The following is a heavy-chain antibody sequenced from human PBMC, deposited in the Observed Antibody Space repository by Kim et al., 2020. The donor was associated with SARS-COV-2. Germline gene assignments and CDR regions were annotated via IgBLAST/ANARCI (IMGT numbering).Heavy chain of an antibody. CDR2: IIPILGIA. D-gene: IGHD3-10*01. V-gene: IGHV1-69*02. CDR3: ARGMRYYYGSGSQNYFDY. J-gene: IGHJ4*02. Sequence: SVKVSCKASGGTFSSYTISWVRQAPGQGLEWMGRIIPILGIANYAQKFQGRVTITADKSTSTAYMELSSLRSEDTAVYYCARGMRYYYGSGSQNYFDYWGQGTLVTVSS. CDR1: GGTFSSYT.